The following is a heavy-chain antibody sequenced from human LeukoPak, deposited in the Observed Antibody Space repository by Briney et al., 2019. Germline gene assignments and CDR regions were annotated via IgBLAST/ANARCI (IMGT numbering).Heavy chain of an antibody. Sequence: PGGSLRLSCAASGFTFSTYWMSWVRQAPGKGLEWVASIKQNGNETYYVDSVKGRITISRDNAKNSLYLQMNSLRAEDTAVYYCARILREAFDIWGQGTMVTVSS. D-gene: IGHD4-17*01. CDR2: IKQNGNET. CDR3: ARILREAFDI. J-gene: IGHJ3*02. CDR1: GFTFSTYW. V-gene: IGHV3-7*03.